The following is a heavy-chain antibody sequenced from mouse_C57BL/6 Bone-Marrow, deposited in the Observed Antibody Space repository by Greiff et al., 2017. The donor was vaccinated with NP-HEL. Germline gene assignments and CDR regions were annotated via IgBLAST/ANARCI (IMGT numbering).Heavy chain of an antibody. V-gene: IGHV1-61*01. D-gene: IGHD2-2*01. CDR1: GYTFTSYW. Sequence: QVQLQQPGAELVRPGSSVKLSCKASGYTFTSYWMDWVKQRPGQGLEWIGNIYPSDSETHYNQKFKDKATLTVDKSSSTAYMQLSSLTSEDSAVYDCARRDMVTPYYYAMDYWGQGTSVTVSS. CDR3: ARRDMVTPYYYAMDY. CDR2: IYPSDSET. J-gene: IGHJ4*01.